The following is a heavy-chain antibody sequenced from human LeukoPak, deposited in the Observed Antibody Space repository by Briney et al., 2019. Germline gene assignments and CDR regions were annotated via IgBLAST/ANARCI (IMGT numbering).Heavy chain of an antibody. CDR2: INPNSGGT. V-gene: IGHV1-2*02. CDR1: GYTFTGYY. Sequence: ASVKVSCKASGYTFTGYYMHWVRQAPGQGLEWMGWINPNSGGTNYAQKFQGRVTMTRDTSISTAYMALSRMRSDDTAVYYCARENLGWFDPWGQGTLVTVSS. J-gene: IGHJ5*02. CDR3: ARENLGWFDP.